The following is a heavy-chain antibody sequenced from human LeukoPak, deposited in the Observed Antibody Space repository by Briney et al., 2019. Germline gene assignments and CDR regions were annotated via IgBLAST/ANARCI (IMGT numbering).Heavy chain of an antibody. V-gene: IGHV3-30*09. CDR2: ISYDGSSK. Sequence: GRSLRLSCAASGFTFSSSVTHWVRQAPGKGLEWVAMISYDGSSKYYADSVKGRFAISRDNSKNTPYLQLDSLRVEDTAVYYCARGSEGVGDPFDYWGQGTLVSVSS. D-gene: IGHD4-17*01. CDR1: GFTFSSSV. CDR3: ARGSEGVGDPFDY. J-gene: IGHJ4*02.